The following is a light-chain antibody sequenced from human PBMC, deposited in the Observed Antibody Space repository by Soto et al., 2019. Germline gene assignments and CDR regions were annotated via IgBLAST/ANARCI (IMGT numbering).Light chain of an antibody. J-gene: IGKJ2*01. V-gene: IGKV3-20*01. CDR1: QSVDSTY. CDR2: ATS. CDR3: QQYDTSPPVYT. Sequence: EIVLTQSPGTLSLSPGERATLSCRASQSVDSTYLAWYQQKPDQSPRLLIYATSTRAAGIPDRFSGSGSGTAFPLTISSLEPDDVAVYYCQQYDTSPPVYTFGQGTKVEMK.